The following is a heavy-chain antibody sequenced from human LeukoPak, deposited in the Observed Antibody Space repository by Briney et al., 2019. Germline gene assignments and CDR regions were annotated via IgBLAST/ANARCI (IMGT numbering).Heavy chain of an antibody. CDR1: GFTFSSYA. Sequence: GGSLRLSCAASGFTFSSYAMSWVRRAPGKGLEWVANIKQDGSEKYYVDSVKGRFTISRDNAKNSLYLQMNSLRAEDTAVYYCARDGWDIVVVPAAPRFDYWGQGTLVTVSS. J-gene: IGHJ4*02. D-gene: IGHD2-2*01. V-gene: IGHV3-7*01. CDR3: ARDGWDIVVVPAAPRFDY. CDR2: IKQDGSEK.